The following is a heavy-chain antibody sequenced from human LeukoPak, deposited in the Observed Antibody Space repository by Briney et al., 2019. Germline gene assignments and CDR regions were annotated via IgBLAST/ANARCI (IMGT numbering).Heavy chain of an antibody. D-gene: IGHD5-18*01. CDR1: GGFISSGGYY. Sequence: SETLSLTCTVSGGFISSGGYYWSWIRQHPGKGLEWIGYIYYSGSTYYNPSLKSRVTISVDTSKNQFSLKLSSVTAADTAVYYCARDRYSYDYYFDYWGQGTLVTVSS. CDR2: IYYSGST. J-gene: IGHJ4*02. V-gene: IGHV4-31*03. CDR3: ARDRYSYDYYFDY.